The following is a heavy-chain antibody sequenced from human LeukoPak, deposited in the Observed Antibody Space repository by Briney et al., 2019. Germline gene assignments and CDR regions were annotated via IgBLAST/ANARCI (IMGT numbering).Heavy chain of an antibody. D-gene: IGHD6-13*01. V-gene: IGHV3-23*01. Sequence: GGSLRLSCAASGFTFSSYAMSWVRQAPGKGLEWVSAISGTGGSTYYADSVKGRFTISRDNTKNTLYLQMNSLRAEDTAVYYCAKEGSSWYPYNPFDYWGQGTLVTVSS. CDR1: GFTFSSYA. CDR2: ISGTGGST. J-gene: IGHJ4*02. CDR3: AKEGSSWYPYNPFDY.